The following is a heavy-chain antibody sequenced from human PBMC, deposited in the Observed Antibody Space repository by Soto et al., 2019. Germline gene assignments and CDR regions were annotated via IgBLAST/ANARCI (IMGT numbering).Heavy chain of an antibody. CDR2: ISYDGNNK. V-gene: IGHV3-30*18. J-gene: IGHJ4*02. Sequence: QVQLVESGGGVVQPGRSLRLSCAASGFTFSSYGMHWVRQAPGKGLEWVAVISYDGNNKYYADSVKGRFTISRDNSMNRLYLQMNSLRAEDTAVYYCVKSVYNWNDGFFDYWGQGTMVTVSS. D-gene: IGHD1-1*01. CDR1: GFTFSSYG. CDR3: VKSVYNWNDGFFDY.